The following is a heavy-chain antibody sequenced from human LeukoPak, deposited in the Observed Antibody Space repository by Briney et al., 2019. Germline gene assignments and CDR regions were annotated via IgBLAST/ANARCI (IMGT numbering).Heavy chain of an antibody. Sequence: KSGGSLRLSCAASGFTFSSYSMTWVRQAPGKGLEWVSSISSSSYIYYADSVKGRFTISRDNAKNSLYLQMNSLRAEDTAVYYCARDREGTYYDTSGQGAFDIWGQGTMVTVSS. J-gene: IGHJ3*02. CDR2: ISSSSYI. CDR1: GFTFSSYS. V-gene: IGHV3-21*01. CDR3: ARDREGTYYDTSGQGAFDI. D-gene: IGHD3-22*01.